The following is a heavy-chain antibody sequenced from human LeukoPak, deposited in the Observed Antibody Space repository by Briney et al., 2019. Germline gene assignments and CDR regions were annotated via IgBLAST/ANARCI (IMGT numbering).Heavy chain of an antibody. Sequence: ASVKVSCKASGYTFTSYGISWVRQAPGQGLEWMGWISGYNGNTNYAQKLLGRVTMTTDTSTSTAYMELRSLRSDDTAVYYCARGDSSTWYGGGWFDPWGQGTLVTVSA. CDR1: GYTFTSYG. D-gene: IGHD6-13*01. V-gene: IGHV1-18*01. CDR3: ARGDSSTWYGGGWFDP. J-gene: IGHJ5*02. CDR2: ISGYNGNT.